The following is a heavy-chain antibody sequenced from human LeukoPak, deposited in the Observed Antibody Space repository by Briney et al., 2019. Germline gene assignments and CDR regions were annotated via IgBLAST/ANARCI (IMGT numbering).Heavy chain of an antibody. CDR1: GYTFTDYA. CDR2: IIPIFGTA. Sequence: ASVKVSCKASGYTFTDYAMHWVRQAPGQRLEWMGGIIPIFGTANYAQKFQGRVTITADESTSTAYMELSSLRSEDTAVYYCARDVVRGVLYYYYGMDVWGQGTTVTVSS. J-gene: IGHJ6*02. CDR3: ARDVVRGVLYYYYGMDV. V-gene: IGHV1-69*13. D-gene: IGHD3-10*01.